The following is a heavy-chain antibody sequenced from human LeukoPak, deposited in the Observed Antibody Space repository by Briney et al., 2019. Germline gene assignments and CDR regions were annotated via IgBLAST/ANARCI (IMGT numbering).Heavy chain of an antibody. CDR3: ARGMKFYDFWSGYYNHYYYYMDV. CDR2: ISSSSSYI. D-gene: IGHD3-3*01. Sequence: GGSLRLPCAASGFTFSSYSMNWVRQAPGKGLEWVSSISSSSSYIYYADSVKGRFTISRDNAKNSLYLQMNSLRAEDTAVYYCARGMKFYDFWSGYYNHYYYYMDVWGKGTTVTVSS. V-gene: IGHV3-21*01. CDR1: GFTFSSYS. J-gene: IGHJ6*03.